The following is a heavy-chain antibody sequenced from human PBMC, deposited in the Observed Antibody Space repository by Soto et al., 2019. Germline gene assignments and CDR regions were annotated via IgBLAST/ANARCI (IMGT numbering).Heavy chain of an antibody. CDR1: GFTFSSYW. CDR3: ARDGGYCTNGVCYYYYGMDV. Sequence: GGSLRLSCAASGFTFSSYWMHWVRQAPGKGLVWVSRINSDGSSTSYADSGKGRFTISRDNAKNTLYLQMNSLRAEDTAVYYCARDGGYCTNGVCYYYYGMDVWGQGTTVTVSS. J-gene: IGHJ6*02. V-gene: IGHV3-74*01. CDR2: INSDGSST. D-gene: IGHD2-8*01.